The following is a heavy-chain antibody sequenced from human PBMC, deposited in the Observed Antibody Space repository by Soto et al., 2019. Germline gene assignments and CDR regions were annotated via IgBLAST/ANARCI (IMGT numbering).Heavy chain of an antibody. Sequence: PGGSLRLSFAASEFTFSSYAMSWVRQAPGKGLEWVSAISGSGGSTYYADSVKGRFTISRDNSKNTLYLQMNSLRAEDTAVYYCADFWSGDDYWGQGTLVTVSS. J-gene: IGHJ4*02. V-gene: IGHV3-23*01. CDR2: ISGSGGST. CDR3: ADFWSGDDY. D-gene: IGHD3-3*01. CDR1: EFTFSSYA.